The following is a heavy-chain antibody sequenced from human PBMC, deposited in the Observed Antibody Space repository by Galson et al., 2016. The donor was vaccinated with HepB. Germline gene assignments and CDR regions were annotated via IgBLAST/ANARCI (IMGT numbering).Heavy chain of an antibody. CDR1: GISVSSYV. J-gene: IGHJ4*02. Sequence: SLRLSCAASGISVSSYVMTWVRQAPGEGLEWVSAISGSGGSTYYAGSVKGRFTISTDNSKNTLYLQMNSLRAEDTALYYCTNYCDASSGYPGHVYWGQGTLVTVSP. D-gene: IGHD6-25*01. CDR2: ISGSGGST. V-gene: IGHV3-23*01. CDR3: TNYCDASSGYPGHVY.